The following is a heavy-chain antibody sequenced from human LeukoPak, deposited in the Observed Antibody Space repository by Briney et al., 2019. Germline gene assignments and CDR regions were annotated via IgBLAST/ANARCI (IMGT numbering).Heavy chain of an antibody. J-gene: IGHJ4*02. CDR3: TRDEKFRENYYFDY. CDR1: GFTFGDYA. CDR2: IRSKAYGGTT. Sequence: AGGSLRLSCTASGFTFGDYAMSWFRQAPGKGLEWVGFIRSKAYGGTTEYAASVKGRFTISRDDSKSIAYLQMNSLKTEDTAVYYCTRDEKFRENYYFDYWGQGTLVTVSS. V-gene: IGHV3-49*03. D-gene: IGHD2-21*01.